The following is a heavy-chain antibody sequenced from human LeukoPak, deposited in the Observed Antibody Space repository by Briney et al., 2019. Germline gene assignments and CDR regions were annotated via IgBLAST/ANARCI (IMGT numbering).Heavy chain of an antibody. CDR1: GFTFSSTW. Sequence: GGSLRLSCAASGFTFSSTWMHWVRQVPGKELVWVARIESDGRRTTYAESVKGQFTISRDNAKNTLYLEMNSLRVEDTAVYYCARDWYHAIDYWGQGTLVTVSS. D-gene: IGHD2-2*01. V-gene: IGHV3-74*03. CDR2: IESDGRRT. CDR3: ARDWYHAIDY. J-gene: IGHJ4*02.